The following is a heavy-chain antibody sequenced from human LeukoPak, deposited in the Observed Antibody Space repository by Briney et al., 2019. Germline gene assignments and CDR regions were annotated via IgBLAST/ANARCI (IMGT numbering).Heavy chain of an antibody. V-gene: IGHV4-39*01. D-gene: IGHD5-18*01. CDR2: IYYSGST. CDR3: ARIAGGYSYGYPDY. CDR1: GGSISSSSYY. Sequence: SETLSLTCTVSGGSISSSSYYWGWIRQPPGKGLEWIGSIYYSGSTYYNPSLKSRVTISVDTSKNQFSLKLSSVTAADTAVYYCARIAGGYSYGYPDYWGQGTLVTVSS. J-gene: IGHJ4*02.